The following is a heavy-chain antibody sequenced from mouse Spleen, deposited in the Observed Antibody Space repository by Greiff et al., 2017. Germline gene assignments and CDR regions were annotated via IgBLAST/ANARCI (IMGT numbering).Heavy chain of an antibody. Sequence: EVHLVESGGGLVKPGGSLKLSCAASGFTFSDYGMHWVRQAPEKGLEWVAYISSGSSTIYYADTVKGRFTISRDNAKNTLFLQMTSLRSEDTAMYYCARDNYGSSRGYYYAMDYWGQGTSVTVSS. CDR3: ARDNYGSSRGYYYAMDY. CDR2: ISSGSSTI. CDR1: GFTFSDYG. D-gene: IGHD1-1*01. V-gene: IGHV5-17*01. J-gene: IGHJ4*01.